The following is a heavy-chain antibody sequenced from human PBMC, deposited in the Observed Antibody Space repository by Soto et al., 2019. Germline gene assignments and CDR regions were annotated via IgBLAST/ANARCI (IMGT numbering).Heavy chain of an antibody. V-gene: IGHV1-46*01. D-gene: IGHD3-10*01. CDR1: GDTFTTYG. CDR2: INPSGGRT. Sequence: ASVKVSCTASGDTFTTYGISWVRQAPGQGLEWMGTINPSGGRTSYAQKFQGRVTMTSDTSTSTAYMELSSLRSEDTAVYYCVGLYFYGSGSPTWDQGTLVTVSS. CDR3: VGLYFYGSGSPT. J-gene: IGHJ4*02.